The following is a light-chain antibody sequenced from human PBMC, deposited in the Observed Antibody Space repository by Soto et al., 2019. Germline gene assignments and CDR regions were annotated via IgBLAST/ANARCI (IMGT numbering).Light chain of an antibody. CDR2: DVS. J-gene: IGLJ1*01. CDR3: ASYTTSSTYV. Sequence: QSVLTQPASVSGSPGQSIAISCTGTSSDVGGYSYVSWYQQQPGKAPKLVISDVSNLPSGVSDRFSGSKSGNTASLTISGLHTEDEADYYCASYTTSSTYVFGTGTKLTVL. V-gene: IGLV2-14*01. CDR1: SSDVGGYSY.